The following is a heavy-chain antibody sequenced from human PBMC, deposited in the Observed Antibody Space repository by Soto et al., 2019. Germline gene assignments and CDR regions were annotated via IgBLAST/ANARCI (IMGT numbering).Heavy chain of an antibody. V-gene: IGHV4-34*01. CDR2: INHSGST. J-gene: IGHJ5*02. Sequence: QVQLQQWGAGLLKPSETLSLTCAVYGGSFSGYYWSWIRQPPGKGLEWIGEINHSGSTNYNPSLKSRVTISVDTSKNQFSLKLSSVTAADTAVYYCASVRNYYGSGSLHWFDPWGQGTLVTVSS. D-gene: IGHD3-10*01. CDR3: ASVRNYYGSGSLHWFDP. CDR1: GGSFSGYY.